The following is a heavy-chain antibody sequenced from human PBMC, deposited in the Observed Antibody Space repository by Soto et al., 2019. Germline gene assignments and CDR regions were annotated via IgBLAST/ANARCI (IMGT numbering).Heavy chain of an antibody. CDR3: AKERSGGNIDY. CDR1: GFTFSSYG. V-gene: IGHV3-30*18. D-gene: IGHD2-15*01. CDR2: ISYDGSNK. J-gene: IGHJ4*02. Sequence: GGSLRLSCAASGFTFSSYGMHWVRQAPGKGLEWVAVISYDGSNKYYADSVKGRFTISRDNSKNKLYLQMNSLKAEDTAVYYCAKERSGGNIDYWGQGTLVTVSS.